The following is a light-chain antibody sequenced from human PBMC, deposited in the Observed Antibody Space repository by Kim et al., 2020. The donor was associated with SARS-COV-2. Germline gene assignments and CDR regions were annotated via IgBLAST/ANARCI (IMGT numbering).Light chain of an antibody. CDR2: QDS. Sequence: SYELTQPPSVSVSPGQTASITCSGDKLGDKYACWYQQKPGQSPVLVIYQDSKRPSGIPERFSGSNSGNTATLTISGTQAMDEADYYCQAWDSSTLVVFGGETQLTVL. V-gene: IGLV3-1*01. CDR3: QAWDSSTLVV. J-gene: IGLJ2*01. CDR1: KLGDKY.